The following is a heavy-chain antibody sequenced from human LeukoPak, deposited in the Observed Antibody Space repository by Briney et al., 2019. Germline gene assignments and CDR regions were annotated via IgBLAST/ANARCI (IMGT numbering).Heavy chain of an antibody. V-gene: IGHV1-18*01. D-gene: IGHD6-6*01. CDR1: GYTFTNYV. Sequence: ASVKVSCKASGYTFTNYVITWVRQAPGQGLEWMGWISAYNGNTNYAQKLQGRVTMTTDTSASTAYMELRSLRSDGTAVYYCARASGRPYYYYGMDVWGQGTTVTVSS. J-gene: IGHJ6*02. CDR2: ISAYNGNT. CDR3: ARASGRPYYYYGMDV.